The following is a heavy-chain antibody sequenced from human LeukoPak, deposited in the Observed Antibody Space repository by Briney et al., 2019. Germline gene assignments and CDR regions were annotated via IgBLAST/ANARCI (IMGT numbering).Heavy chain of an antibody. D-gene: IGHD4-17*01. CDR1: GFTFSRAT. CDR3: ASDDYGDYEDGFDI. CDR2: ISSTSTYI. J-gene: IGHJ3*02. V-gene: IGHV3-21*01. Sequence: GGSLRLSCVVSGFTFSRATMNWVRQAPGKGLEWVSSISSTSTYINYADSVKGRFTISRDDAKKSLYLQMNGLRGEDTAMYYCASDDYGDYEDGFDIWGQGTMVTVSS.